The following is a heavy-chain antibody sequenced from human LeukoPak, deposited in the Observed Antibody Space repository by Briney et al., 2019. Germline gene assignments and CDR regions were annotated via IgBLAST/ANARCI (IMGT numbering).Heavy chain of an antibody. CDR1: GYTFTSYG. D-gene: IGHD3-10*01. Sequence: ASVKVSCKASGYTFTSYGISWVRQAPGQGLEWMGWISAYNGNTNYAQKLQGRVTMTTDTSTSTAYMELRSLRSDDTAVYYCARDSTVYYYGSGSYDAFDIWGQGTMVAVSS. J-gene: IGHJ3*02. CDR3: ARDSTVYYYGSGSYDAFDI. V-gene: IGHV1-18*01. CDR2: ISAYNGNT.